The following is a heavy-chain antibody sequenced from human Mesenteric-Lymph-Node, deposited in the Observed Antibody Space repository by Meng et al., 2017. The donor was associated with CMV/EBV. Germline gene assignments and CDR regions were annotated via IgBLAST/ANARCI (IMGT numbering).Heavy chain of an antibody. Sequence: SGGSISSSNWWSWVRQPPGKGLEWIGEIYHSGSTNYNPSLESRVTISVDKSKNQFSLKLSSVTAADTAVYYCARVYGSGSYYNYFDYWGQGTLVTVSS. CDR1: GGSISSSNW. CDR3: ARVYGSGSYYNYFDY. J-gene: IGHJ4*02. D-gene: IGHD3-10*01. V-gene: IGHV4-4*02. CDR2: IYHSGST.